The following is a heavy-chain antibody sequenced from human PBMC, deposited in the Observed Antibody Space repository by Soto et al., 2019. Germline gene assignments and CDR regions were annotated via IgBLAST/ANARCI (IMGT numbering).Heavy chain of an antibody. CDR1: GGSISSYY. CDR2: IFYSGRSCST. Sequence: SETLSLTCSVSGGSISSYYWSWIRQPPGKGLEWIGYIFYSGRSCSTNYNPSLKSRVTISVDTSKNQFSLKLSSVTTADTAVYYCARTALGWFDPWGQGTLVTVSS. J-gene: IGHJ5*02. V-gene: IGHV4-59*01. D-gene: IGHD2-21*02. CDR3: ARTALGWFDP.